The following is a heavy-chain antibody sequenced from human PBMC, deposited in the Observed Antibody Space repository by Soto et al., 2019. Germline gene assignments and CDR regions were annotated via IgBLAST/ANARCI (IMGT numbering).Heavy chain of an antibody. CDR2: VKGDGSVI. CDR1: GFTVKNYF. D-gene: IGHD6-6*01. V-gene: IGHV3-74*01. CDR3: ARDPARNWFDP. Sequence: GGSLRLFCAASGFTVKNYFIHWVRQAPGRGLVLVSRVKGDGSVINNADSLQGRFTISIDNAKNMVHLQMDSLRVEDTAVYYCARDPARNWFDPWGQGPLLPVSS. J-gene: IGHJ5*02.